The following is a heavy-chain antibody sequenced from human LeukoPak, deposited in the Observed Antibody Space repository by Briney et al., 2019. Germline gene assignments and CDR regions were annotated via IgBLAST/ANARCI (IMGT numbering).Heavy chain of an antibody. V-gene: IGHV3-23*01. D-gene: IGHD3-10*01. J-gene: IGHJ4*02. CDR2: ISGSGGST. Sequence: PGGSLRLSCAASGFTFSSYAMSWVRQAPGKGLEWVSAISGSGGSTYYADSVKGRFTISRDNSKNTLYLQMNSLRAEDTAVYYCAKDFDRRRWITTVRGVICFDYWGQGTLVTVSS. CDR1: GFTFSSYA. CDR3: AKDFDRRRWITTVRGVICFDY.